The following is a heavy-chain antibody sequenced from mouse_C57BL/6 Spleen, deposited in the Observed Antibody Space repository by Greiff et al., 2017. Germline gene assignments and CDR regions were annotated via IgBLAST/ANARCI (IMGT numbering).Heavy chain of an antibody. CDR1: GYTFTGYW. Sequence: VQLQQSGAELMKPGASVKLSCKATGYTFTGYWIEWVKQRPGHGLEWIGEILPGSGSTNYNEKFKGKATLAADTSSNTAYMQLSSLTTEDSAIYYCARPHYYGSSWFAYWGQGTLVTVSA. D-gene: IGHD1-1*01. V-gene: IGHV1-9*01. CDR2: ILPGSGST. CDR3: ARPHYYGSSWFAY. J-gene: IGHJ3*01.